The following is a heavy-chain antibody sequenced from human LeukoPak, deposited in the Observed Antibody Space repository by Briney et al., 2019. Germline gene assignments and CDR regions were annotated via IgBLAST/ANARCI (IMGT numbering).Heavy chain of an antibody. D-gene: IGHD5-18*01. CDR3: ARSDNTGYMDV. Sequence: GGSLRLSCAASGFTFSSYVMHRVRQAPGKGLEWVAVIWYDGSNKYYADSVKGRFTISRDNSKNTLYLQMNSLRAEDTAVYYCARSDNTGYMDVWGKGTTVTLTS. J-gene: IGHJ6*03. V-gene: IGHV3-33*01. CDR1: GFTFSSYV. CDR2: IWYDGSNK.